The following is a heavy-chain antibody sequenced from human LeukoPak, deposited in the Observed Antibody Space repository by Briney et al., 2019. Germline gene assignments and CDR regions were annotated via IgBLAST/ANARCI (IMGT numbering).Heavy chain of an antibody. CDR3: AKARPFGYCCGGSCYFDY. D-gene: IGHD2-15*01. J-gene: IGHJ4*02. V-gene: IGHV3-23*01. Sequence: PGGSLRLSCAAPGFTFSSYAMSWVRQAPGKGLEWVSAISGSGGSTYYADSVKGRFTISRDNSKNTLYLQMNSLRAEDTAVYYCAKARPFGYCCGGSCYFDYWGQGTLVTVSS. CDR1: GFTFSSYA. CDR2: ISGSGGST.